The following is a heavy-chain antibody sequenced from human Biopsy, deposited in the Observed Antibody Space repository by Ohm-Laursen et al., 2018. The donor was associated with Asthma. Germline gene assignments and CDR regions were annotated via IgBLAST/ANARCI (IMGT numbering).Heavy chain of an antibody. CDR3: ARARETTNYGDSDFDI. CDR2: INPSGAGT. Sequence: SSVKVSCKSSGFSFDSYFMHWVRQAPGQGLEWMGIINPSGAGTRYAEKFRGRLIVTRDASTRTAFMDLRSLRSDDTAIYFCARARETTNYGDSDFDIWGQGTLITVSS. CDR1: GFSFDSYF. J-gene: IGHJ4*02. V-gene: IGHV1-46*02. D-gene: IGHD2-8*01.